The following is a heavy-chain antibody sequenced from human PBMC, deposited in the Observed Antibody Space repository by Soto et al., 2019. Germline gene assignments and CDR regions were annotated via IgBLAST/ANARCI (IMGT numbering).Heavy chain of an antibody. CDR1: GFTFVSYA. V-gene: IGHV3-23*01. CDR3: ATSRGGPYASIGY. Sequence: EVQLLESGGGLGQAGGSLRLSCAASGFTFVSYAMNWVRQAPGKGLEWVSTISGSGATTYYAESVKGRFTISRDNSKNTLYLQMNGLEVEDTAEYYCATSRGGPYASIGYWGQGALVTVSS. J-gene: IGHJ4*02. CDR2: ISGSGATT. D-gene: IGHD2-8*01.